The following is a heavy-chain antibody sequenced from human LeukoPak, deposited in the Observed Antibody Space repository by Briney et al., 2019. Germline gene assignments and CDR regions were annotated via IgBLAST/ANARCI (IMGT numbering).Heavy chain of an antibody. CDR3: APGSSSWYERAYSDY. V-gene: IGHV5-51*01. CDR2: IYPGDSDT. D-gene: IGHD6-13*01. J-gene: IGHJ4*02. CDR1: GYSFTSYW. Sequence: GESLKISCKGSGYSFTSYWIGWVRQMPGKGLEWMGIIYPGDSDTRYSPSFQGQVTISADKSISTAYLQWSSLKASDTAMYYCAPGSSSWYERAYSDYWGQGTLVTVSS.